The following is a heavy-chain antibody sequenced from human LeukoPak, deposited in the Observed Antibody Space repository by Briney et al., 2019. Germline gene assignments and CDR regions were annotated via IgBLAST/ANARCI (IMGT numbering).Heavy chain of an antibody. CDR1: DGSITSYY. V-gene: IGHV4-59*01. CDR3: ARDKGPYWYFDL. Sequence: SETLSLTCTVSDGSITSYYWNWIRQPPGKGLEWIGNIYNSGSTDYNPSLKSRVTISINTTKNQISLKLSSVTAADTAVYYCARDKGPYWYFDLWGRGTLVTVSS. CDR2: IYNSGST. J-gene: IGHJ2*01.